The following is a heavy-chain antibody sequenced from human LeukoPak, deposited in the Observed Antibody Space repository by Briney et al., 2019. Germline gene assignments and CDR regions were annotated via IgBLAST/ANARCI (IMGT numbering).Heavy chain of an antibody. Sequence: PGGSLRLSCATSGFTFSSYSMNWVRQAPGKGLEWVSSISSSSSYIYYADSVKGRFTISRDNAKNSLYLQMNSLRAEDTAMYYCARRRYNWNAIDYWGQGTLVTVSS. D-gene: IGHD1-20*01. CDR2: ISSSSSYI. V-gene: IGHV3-21*04. CDR3: ARRRYNWNAIDY. CDR1: GFTFSSYS. J-gene: IGHJ4*02.